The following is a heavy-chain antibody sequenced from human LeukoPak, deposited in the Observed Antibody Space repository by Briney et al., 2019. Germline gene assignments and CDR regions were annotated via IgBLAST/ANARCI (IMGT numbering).Heavy chain of an antibody. J-gene: IGHJ4*02. CDR1: GFTFTNYA. D-gene: IGHD6-13*01. V-gene: IGHV3-23*01. CDR3: VKGDIAAAGTASDY. Sequence: GGSLRLSCAASGFTFTNYAMSWVRQTPGKGLEWVSGITASGGITYYADSVKGRFTISRDNSKSTLYLQMNSLRVDDTAVYYCVKGDIAAAGTASDYWGQGTLVTVSS. CDR2: ITASGGIT.